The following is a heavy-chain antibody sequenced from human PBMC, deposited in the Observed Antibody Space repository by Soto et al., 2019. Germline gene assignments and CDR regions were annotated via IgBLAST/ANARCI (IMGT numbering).Heavy chain of an antibody. CDR3: AREDSIIIPAVSDF. D-gene: IGHD3-22*01. CDR1: VFTFNKYG. Sequence: LXLSCKVFVFTFNKYGINWVRQVPGKGLEWVSSVSKSGYAYYSDSVKGRFTISRDNAKNSVYLQMNTLRVEDTAVYYCAREDSIIIPAVSDFWGQGTLVTVSS. J-gene: IGHJ4*02. CDR2: VSKSGYA. V-gene: IGHV3-21*01.